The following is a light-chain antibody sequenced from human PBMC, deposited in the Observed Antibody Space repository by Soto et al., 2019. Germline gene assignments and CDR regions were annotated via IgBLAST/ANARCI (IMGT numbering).Light chain of an antibody. CDR2: AAS. V-gene: IGKV1-8*01. Sequence: AIRMTQSPSSFSASTGDRVTITCRASQGISSYLAWYQQKPGKAPKLLIYAASTLQSGVPSRFSGSGSGPDFTLTISCLQSEDFASYYCQQYYSYPCTFGQGTKLEIK. CDR3: QQYYSYPCT. CDR1: QGISSY. J-gene: IGKJ2*02.